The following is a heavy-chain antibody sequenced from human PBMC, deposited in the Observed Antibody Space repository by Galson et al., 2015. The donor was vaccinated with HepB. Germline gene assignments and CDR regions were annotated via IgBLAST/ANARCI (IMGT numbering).Heavy chain of an antibody. CDR1: GFTFSNAW. V-gene: IGHV3-15*07. Sequence: SLRLSCAASGFTFSNAWMNWVRQAPGKGLEWVGRIKGKTDGGTTDYAAPVKGRFTISRDDSKNTLYLQMNSLKTEDTAVYYCTTDARDLYSGSSPRGGQGTLVTVSS. D-gene: IGHD1-26*01. CDR2: IKGKTDGGTT. CDR3: TTDARDLYSGSSPR. J-gene: IGHJ4*02.